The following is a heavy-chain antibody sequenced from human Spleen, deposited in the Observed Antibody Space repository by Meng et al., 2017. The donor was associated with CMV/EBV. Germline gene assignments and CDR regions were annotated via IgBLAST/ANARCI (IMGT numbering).Heavy chain of an antibody. D-gene: IGHD1-7*01. CDR3: AKDTLELWVRYGMDV. J-gene: IGHJ6*02. CDR1: GFTFSSYG. Sequence: GESLKISCAASGFTFSSYGMHWVRQAPGKGLEWVAVKWYDGSNKYYADSVKGRFTISRDNSKNTLYLQMNSLRAEDTAVYYCAKDTLELWVRYGMDVWGQGTTVTVSS. CDR2: KWYDGSNK. V-gene: IGHV3-33*06.